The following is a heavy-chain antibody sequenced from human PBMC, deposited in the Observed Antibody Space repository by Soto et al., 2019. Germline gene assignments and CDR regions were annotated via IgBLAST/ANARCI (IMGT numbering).Heavy chain of an antibody. D-gene: IGHD3-3*01. J-gene: IGHJ6*02. V-gene: IGHV3-21*01. CDR2: ISSSSSYI. CDR1: GFTFSSYS. Sequence: GGSLRLSCAASGFTFSSYSMNWVRQAPGKGLEWVSSISSSSSYIYYAYSVKGRFTISRDNAKNSLYLQMNSLRAEDTAVYYFARGTYYDFWSGYFPPMNYYSYYGMVVWGQGTTVTVSS. CDR3: ARGTYYDFWSGYFPPMNYYSYYGMVV.